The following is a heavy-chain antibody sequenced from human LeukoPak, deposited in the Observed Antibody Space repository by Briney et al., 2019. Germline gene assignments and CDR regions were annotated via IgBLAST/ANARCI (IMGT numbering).Heavy chain of an antibody. CDR1: GYTFTSYG. CDR2: ISAYNGNT. J-gene: IGHJ4*02. D-gene: IGHD3-10*01. Sequence: ASVKVSCKASGYTFTSYGISWVRQAPGQGLEWMGWISAYNGNTNYAQKLQGRVTMTTDTSTSTAYTELRSLRSDDTAVYYCARDYYGSPYYFDYWGQGTLVTVSS. V-gene: IGHV1-18*01. CDR3: ARDYYGSPYYFDY.